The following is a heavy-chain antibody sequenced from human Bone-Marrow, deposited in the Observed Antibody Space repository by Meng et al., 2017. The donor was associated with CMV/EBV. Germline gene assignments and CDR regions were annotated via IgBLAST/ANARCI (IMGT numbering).Heavy chain of an antibody. CDR3: ARPLYYYDSSGYYHRRYYGMDV. J-gene: IGHJ6*02. D-gene: IGHD3-22*01. CDR2: ISGSGGST. Sequence: GGSLRLSCAASGFTFSSYAMSWVRQAPGKGLEWDSAISGSGGSTYYADSVKGRFTISRDNSKNTLYLQMNSLRAEDTAVYYCARPLYYYDSSGYYHRRYYGMDVWGQGTTVTVSS. CDR1: GFTFSSYA. V-gene: IGHV3-23*01.